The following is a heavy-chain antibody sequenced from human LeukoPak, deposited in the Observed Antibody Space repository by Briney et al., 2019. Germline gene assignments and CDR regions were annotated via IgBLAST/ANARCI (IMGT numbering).Heavy chain of an antibody. CDR1: GFTFSSYA. D-gene: IGHD3-22*01. CDR3: AKRYYDSSGYRWFDY. V-gene: IGHV3-23*01. CDR2: ISGISGST. J-gene: IGHJ4*02. Sequence: GGSLRLSCAASGFTFSSYAMSWVRQAPGKGLEWVSIISGISGSTYYADSVKGRFTISRDNSKNTLYLQMNSLRAEDTAVYYCAKRYYDSSGYRWFDYWGQGTLVTVSS.